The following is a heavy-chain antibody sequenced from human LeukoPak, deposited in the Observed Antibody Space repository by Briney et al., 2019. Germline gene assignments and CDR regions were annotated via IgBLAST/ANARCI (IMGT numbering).Heavy chain of an antibody. D-gene: IGHD3-9*01. CDR1: GGSFSGYY. CDR2: INHSGST. Sequence: PSETLSLTCAVYGGSFSGYYWSWIRQPPGKGLEWIGEINHSGSTNYNPSLKSRVTISVDTSKNQFSLKLSSVTAADTAVYYCARFRLLTGYPNDAFDIWGQGTMVTVSS. J-gene: IGHJ3*02. V-gene: IGHV4-34*01. CDR3: ARFRLLTGYPNDAFDI.